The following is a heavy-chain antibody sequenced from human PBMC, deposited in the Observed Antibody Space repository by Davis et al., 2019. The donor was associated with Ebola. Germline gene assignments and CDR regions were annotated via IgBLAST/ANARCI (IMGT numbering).Heavy chain of an antibody. Sequence: GGSLRLSCAASGFTFGSHGIHWVRQAPGKGLEWVAFMQYGGSGEYYADSVMGRFTISRDNSMNTLYLQMSSLRPGDTAVYYCARDAGYRTYWQRGYYLDFWGQGTLVTVSS. D-gene: IGHD6-13*01. CDR2: MQYGGSGE. CDR3: ARDAGYRTYWQRGYYLDF. V-gene: IGHV3-30*02. J-gene: IGHJ4*02. CDR1: GFTFGSHG.